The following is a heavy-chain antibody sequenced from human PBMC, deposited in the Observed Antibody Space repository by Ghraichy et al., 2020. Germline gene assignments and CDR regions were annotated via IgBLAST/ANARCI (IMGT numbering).Heavy chain of an antibody. CDR3: AREDGDVDIVATIGSYYFDY. J-gene: IGHJ4*02. Sequence: GGSLRLSCAASGFTFSSYSMNWVRQAPGKGLEWVSSISSSSSYIYYADSVKGRFTISRDNAKNSLYLQMNSLRAEDTAVYYCAREDGDVDIVATIGSYYFDYWGQGTLVTVSS. D-gene: IGHD5-12*01. CDR2: ISSSSSYI. CDR1: GFTFSSYS. V-gene: IGHV3-21*01.